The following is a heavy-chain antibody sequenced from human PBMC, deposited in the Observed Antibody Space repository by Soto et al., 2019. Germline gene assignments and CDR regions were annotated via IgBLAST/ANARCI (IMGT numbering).Heavy chain of an antibody. Sequence: GGSLRLSCAASGFTVSSNYMSWVRQAPGKGLEWVSVIYSGGSTYYADSVKGRFTISRDNSKNTLYLQMNSLRAEDTAVYYCATGYCSGGSCYPHYFDYWGQGTLVTVSS. CDR1: GFTVSSNY. CDR3: ATGYCSGGSCYPHYFDY. J-gene: IGHJ4*02. D-gene: IGHD2-15*01. CDR2: IYSGGST. V-gene: IGHV3-66*01.